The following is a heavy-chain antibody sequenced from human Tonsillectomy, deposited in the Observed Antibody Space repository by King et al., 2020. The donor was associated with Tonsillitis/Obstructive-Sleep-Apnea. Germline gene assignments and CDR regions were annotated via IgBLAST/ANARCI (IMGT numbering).Heavy chain of an antibody. V-gene: IGHV3-48*04. J-gene: IGHJ4*02. D-gene: IGHD3-9*01. CDR3: ARDSVKEAYFGILAGNPQRADSFES. CDR2: ISTSSSTM. CDR1: GFTFSTYS. Sequence: VQLVESGGGLVQPGGSLRLSCAASGFTFSTYSMNWVRQAPGKGLEWVSYISTSSSTMYYADSVKGRFTISRDNAKNSLYLQMNSLRAEDTAVYYCARDSVKEAYFGILAGNPQRADSFESWGQGTLGTVSS.